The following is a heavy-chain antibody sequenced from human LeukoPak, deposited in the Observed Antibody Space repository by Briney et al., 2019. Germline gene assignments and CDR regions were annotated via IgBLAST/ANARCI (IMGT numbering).Heavy chain of an antibody. J-gene: IGHJ4*02. CDR2: INPSGST. CDR3: ARYCSSTSCYSTFDY. D-gene: IGHD2-2*01. Sequence: SESMSLTCAVYGGSFSGYYWTWVRQPPEKELEWIGEINPSGSTNYNPSLKSRVTISVDTSKNQFSLKLSSVTAADTAVYYCARYCSSTSCYSTFDYWGQGTLVTVSS. CDR1: GGSFSGYY. V-gene: IGHV4-34*01.